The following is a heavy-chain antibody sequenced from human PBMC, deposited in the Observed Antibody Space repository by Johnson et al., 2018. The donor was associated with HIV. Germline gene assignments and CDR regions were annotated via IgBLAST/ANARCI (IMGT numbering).Heavy chain of an antibody. V-gene: IGHV3-49*03. CDR2: IRSKAYGETT. CDR3: SGGRDLRAFDI. J-gene: IGHJ3*02. Sequence: VQLVESGGGLVEPGRSLRLSCTTSGFPFGDYAMSWFRQAPGKGLEWVSFIRSKAYGETTEYAASVNGRFTISRDDSKSIVFLQMDSLKTEDTAMYYCSGGRDLRAFDIWGKGTMVTGSS. CDR1: GFPFGDYA. D-gene: IGHD3-16*01.